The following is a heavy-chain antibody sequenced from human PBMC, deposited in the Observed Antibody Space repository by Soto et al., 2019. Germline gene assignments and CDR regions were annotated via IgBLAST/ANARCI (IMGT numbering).Heavy chain of an antibody. CDR2: IIPILGIA. D-gene: IGHD2-8*01. V-gene: IGHV1-69*02. CDR3: AAVYAMTDAGGSLVDY. Sequence: GASVKVSCKASGGTFSSYTISWVRQAPGQGLEWMGRIIPILGIANYAQKFQGRVTITADKSTSTAYMELSSLRSEDTAVYYCAAVYAMTDAGGSLVDYWGQGTLVTVSS. CDR1: GGTFSSYT. J-gene: IGHJ4*02.